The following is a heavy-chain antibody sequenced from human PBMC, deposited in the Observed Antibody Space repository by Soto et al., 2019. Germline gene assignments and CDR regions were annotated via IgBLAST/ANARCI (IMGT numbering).Heavy chain of an antibody. J-gene: IGHJ5*02. V-gene: IGHV1-3*01. CDR3: VRRHVSATGIDWFDP. CDR2: INAANGDT. D-gene: IGHD6-13*01. CDR1: GYTFTSYG. Sequence: SVKVSCRASGYTFTSYGIHWVRQAPGQRLEWMGWINAANGDTKYSPKFQGRVTITRDTSASTAYMELSSLRSEDTAVYYCVRRHVSATGIDWFDPWGQGTLVTVSS.